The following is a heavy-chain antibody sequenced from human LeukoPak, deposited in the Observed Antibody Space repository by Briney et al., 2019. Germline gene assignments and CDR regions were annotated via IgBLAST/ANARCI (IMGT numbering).Heavy chain of an antibody. CDR3: ARSPGYSGYDFYY. Sequence: GGSLRLSCAASGFTFSSYAMHWVRQAPGKGLEWVAVISYDGSNKYYADSVKGRFTISRDNSKNTLYLQMNSLRAEDTAVYYCARSPGYSGYDFYYWGQGTLVTVSS. CDR2: ISYDGSNK. J-gene: IGHJ4*02. V-gene: IGHV3-30*04. D-gene: IGHD5-12*01. CDR1: GFTFSSYA.